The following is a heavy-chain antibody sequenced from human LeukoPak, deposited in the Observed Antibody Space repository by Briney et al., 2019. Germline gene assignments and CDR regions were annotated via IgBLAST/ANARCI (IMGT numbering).Heavy chain of an antibody. V-gene: IGHV4-30-4*08. CDR1: GDSISSGDYY. Sequence: SETLSLTCTVSGDSISSGDYYWSWIRQPPKKGLGWIGYIYYSGSTHYNPSLKSRVTMSVDTSKNQFSLTLGSVTAADTAIYYCARERRRTSCYIDYWGQGTLVTVSS. D-gene: IGHD2-2*02. CDR2: IYYSGST. CDR3: ARERRRTSCYIDY. J-gene: IGHJ4*02.